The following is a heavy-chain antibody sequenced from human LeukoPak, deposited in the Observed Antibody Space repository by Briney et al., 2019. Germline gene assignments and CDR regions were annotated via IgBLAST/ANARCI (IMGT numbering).Heavy chain of an antibody. Sequence: GESLKISCKGSGYSFTSYWIGWVRQMPGKGLEWMGIIYPGDSDTRYSPAFQGQVTISADKSISTAYLQWSSLKASDTAMYYCARALDYGDYEDAFDIWGQGTMVTVSS. CDR3: ARALDYGDYEDAFDI. CDR1: GYSFTSYW. D-gene: IGHD4-17*01. V-gene: IGHV5-51*01. J-gene: IGHJ3*02. CDR2: IYPGDSDT.